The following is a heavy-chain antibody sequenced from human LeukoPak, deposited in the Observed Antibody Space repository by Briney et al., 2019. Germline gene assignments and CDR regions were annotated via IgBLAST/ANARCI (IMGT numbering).Heavy chain of an antibody. V-gene: IGHV3-30*18. CDR3: AKGDDYGDYCPGY. J-gene: IGHJ4*02. D-gene: IGHD4-17*01. CDR2: ISYDGSNK. Sequence: QPGGSLRLSCAASGFTFSSYGMHWVRQAPGKGLEWVAVISYDGSNKYYADSVKGRFTISRDNSKNTLYLQMNSLRAEETAVYYCAKGDDYGDYCPGYWGQGTLVTVSS. CDR1: GFTFSSYG.